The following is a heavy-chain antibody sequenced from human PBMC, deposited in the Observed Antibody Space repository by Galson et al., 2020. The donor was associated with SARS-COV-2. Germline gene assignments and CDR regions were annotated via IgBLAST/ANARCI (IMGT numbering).Heavy chain of an antibody. D-gene: IGHD3-16*01. J-gene: IGHJ5*02. Sequence: SETLSLTCNVSGGSISTSGYCWAWIRQTPGKGLEWIGSICSFGSSFSNPTLQSRVAISVDISNNLFSLRLGSVTVADSGLYYCANNVHSGGPIDHWGQGTLVTVSA. V-gene: IGHV4-39*01. CDR2: ICSFGSS. CDR3: ANNVHSGGPIDH. CDR1: GGSISTSGYC.